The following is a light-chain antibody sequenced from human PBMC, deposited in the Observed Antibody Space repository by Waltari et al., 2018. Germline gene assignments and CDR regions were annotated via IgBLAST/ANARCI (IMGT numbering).Light chain of an antibody. V-gene: IGKV1-33*01. J-gene: IGKJ1*01. CDR3: QQYKDLPRT. CDR1: QDISIY. Sequence: DIQMTQSPSSMSASVGDRVSITCQASQDISIYLSWYQQKQGKAPKVLIYDASNLETVVPSRFTGSRSGTDFTFTISSLQPEDIATYYCQQYKDLPRTFGQGTKVEI. CDR2: DAS.